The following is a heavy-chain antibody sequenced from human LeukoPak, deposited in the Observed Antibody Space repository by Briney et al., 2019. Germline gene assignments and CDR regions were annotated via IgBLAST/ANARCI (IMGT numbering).Heavy chain of an antibody. CDR3: ASVAAAHMSYFDY. CDR2: IIPILGIA. Sequence: SVKVSCKASGGTFSSYAISWVRQAPGRGLEWMGRIIPILGIANYAQKFQGRVTITADKSTSTAYMELSSLRSEDTAVYYCASVAAAHMSYFDYWGQGTLVTVSS. V-gene: IGHV1-69*04. CDR1: GGTFSSYA. D-gene: IGHD2-2*01. J-gene: IGHJ4*02.